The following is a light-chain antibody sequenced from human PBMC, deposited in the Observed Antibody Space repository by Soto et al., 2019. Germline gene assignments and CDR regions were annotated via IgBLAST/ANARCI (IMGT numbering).Light chain of an antibody. J-gene: IGKJ1*01. V-gene: IGKV3-11*01. Sequence: EIVLTQSPATLSLSPGERATLSCRARQSVSSYLAWYQQKAGQAPRLLIYDASNRATGIPARFSGSGSGTDFTLTIRSLEPEDFAVYCCQHRSNWPPWTFGQGTKVEIK. CDR3: QHRSNWPPWT. CDR1: QSVSSY. CDR2: DAS.